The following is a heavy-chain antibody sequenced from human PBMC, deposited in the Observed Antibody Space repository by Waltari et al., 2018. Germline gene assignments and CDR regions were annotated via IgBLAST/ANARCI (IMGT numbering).Heavy chain of an antibody. CDR3: ARDRGRGLYLDT. Sequence: QLQLQESGPGLVKPSGTLSLSCAVSGDSMSSTYVWNWVRQSPQKGLEWIGQVHRSGRTNYNPSFASRVTVSLDMSNNQFSLKVTSATAADTAVYYCARDRGRGLYLDTWGPGTLVTVSP. CDR2: VHRSGRT. J-gene: IGHJ5*02. V-gene: IGHV4-4*02. D-gene: IGHD2-15*01. CDR1: GDSMSSTYV.